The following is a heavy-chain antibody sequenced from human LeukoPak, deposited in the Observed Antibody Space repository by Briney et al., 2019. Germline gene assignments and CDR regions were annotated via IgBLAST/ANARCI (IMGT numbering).Heavy chain of an antibody. V-gene: IGHV3-7*01. J-gene: IGHJ4*02. D-gene: IGHD2-21*01. CDR3: ARSLWPEDY. CDR1: GFIFSPYW. Sequence: GGSLRLSCAASGFIFSPYWVTWVRQAPGMGLEWVANMKEDGGEKFYVDSVRGRFTISKDNAKNSVYLQMNSLRAEDTAVYYCARSLWPEDYWGQGILVTVSS. CDR2: MKEDGGEK.